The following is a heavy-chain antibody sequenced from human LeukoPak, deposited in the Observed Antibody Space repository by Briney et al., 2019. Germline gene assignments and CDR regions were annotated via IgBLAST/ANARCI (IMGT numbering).Heavy chain of an antibody. V-gene: IGHV4-34*01. J-gene: IGHJ5*02. CDR3: ARADDSSGYYSAWFDP. CDR2: INHSGST. Sequence: SETLSLTCAVYGGSFSGYYWSWIRQPPGKGLEWIGEINHSGSTNYNPSLKSRVTISVDTSKNQSSLKLSSVTAADTAVYYCARADDSSGYYSAWFDPWGQGTLVTVSS. CDR1: GGSFSGYY. D-gene: IGHD3-22*01.